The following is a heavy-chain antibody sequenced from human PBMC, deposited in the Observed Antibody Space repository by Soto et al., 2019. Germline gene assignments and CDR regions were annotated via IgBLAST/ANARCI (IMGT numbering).Heavy chain of an antibody. J-gene: IGHJ5*02. CDR3: AKEKISTSCCNWFDP. Sequence: ELQLLESGGGLVQPGGSLGLSCAASGFIFSGYSMSWVRPAPGKGLEWVSAISGRGGSTYYADSVKGRFTISRDNSKNTPNPQMNSMRTDDTAVYYCAKEKISTSCCNWFDPWGQGTLVTVSS. V-gene: IGHV3-23*01. D-gene: IGHD2-2*01. CDR1: GFIFSGYS. CDR2: ISGRGGST.